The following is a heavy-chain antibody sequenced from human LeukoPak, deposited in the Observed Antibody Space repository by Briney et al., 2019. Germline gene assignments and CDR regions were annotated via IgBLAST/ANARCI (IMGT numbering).Heavy chain of an antibody. CDR2: ISSSSSYI. D-gene: IGHD2-15*01. J-gene: IGHJ4*02. Sequence: GGSLRLSCAASGFTFSSYSMNWVRQAPGKGLEWVSSISSSSSYIYYADSVKGRFTISSDNAKNSLYLQMNSLRAEDTAVYYCARGYCSGGSCYSSGFDYWGQGTLVTVSS. CDR3: ARGYCSGGSCYSSGFDY. V-gene: IGHV3-21*01. CDR1: GFTFSSYS.